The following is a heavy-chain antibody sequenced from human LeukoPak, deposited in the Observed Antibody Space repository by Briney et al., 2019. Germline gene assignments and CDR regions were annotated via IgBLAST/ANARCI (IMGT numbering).Heavy chain of an antibody. V-gene: IGHV3-7*03. J-gene: IGHJ4*02. D-gene: IGHD6-19*01. CDR3: AKAGRLQAVAGWIDY. CDR1: GFTFNKYW. CDR2: INQDDSQI. Sequence: PGGSLRLSCAASGFTFNKYWLTWVRQAPGKGLEWVANINQDDSQIYYLESVEGRFTITRDNAKNSLHLQMNSLRAEDTAIYYCAKAGRLQAVAGWIDYWGQGTLVTVS.